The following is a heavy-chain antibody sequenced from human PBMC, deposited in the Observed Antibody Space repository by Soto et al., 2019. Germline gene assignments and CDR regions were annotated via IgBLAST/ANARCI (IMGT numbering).Heavy chain of an antibody. V-gene: IGHV4-34*01. CDR2: INHSGST. Sequence: QVQLQQWGAGLLKPSETLSLTCAVYGGSFSGYYWTWIRQPPGTGLAWIVEINHSGSTNYNPSLKSRVTLSVDTSKNQFSLKLTSVTAADTAVYYCARDKIPGLFDYWGQGNLVTVSS. CDR1: GGSFSGYY. J-gene: IGHJ4*02. D-gene: IGHD2-21*01. CDR3: ARDKIPGLFDY.